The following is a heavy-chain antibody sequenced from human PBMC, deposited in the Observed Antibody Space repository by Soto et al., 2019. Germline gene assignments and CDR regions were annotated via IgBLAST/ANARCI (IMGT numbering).Heavy chain of an antibody. J-gene: IGHJ6*02. CDR2: IDPSDSYT. Sequence: PGESLKISCKGSGHSFTNYWISWVRQMPGKGLEWMGRIDPSDSYTDYSPSFQGHVTISADKSISTAYLQWSSLKASDTAMYYCARYYDGMDVWGQGTTVTVSS. CDR1: GHSFTNYW. CDR3: ARYYDGMDV. V-gene: IGHV5-10-1*01.